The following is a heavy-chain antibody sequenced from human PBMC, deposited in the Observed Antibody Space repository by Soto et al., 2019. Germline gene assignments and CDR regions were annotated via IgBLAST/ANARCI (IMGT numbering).Heavy chain of an antibody. V-gene: IGHV1-18*01. CDR3: ARDKSGWYGDY. Sequence: ISWVRQAPGQGLEWMGWISAYNVNTNYAQKLQGRVTMTTDTSTSTAYMELRSLRSDDTAVYYCARDKSGWYGDYWGQGTLVTVSS. CDR2: ISAYNVNT. D-gene: IGHD6-19*01. J-gene: IGHJ4*02.